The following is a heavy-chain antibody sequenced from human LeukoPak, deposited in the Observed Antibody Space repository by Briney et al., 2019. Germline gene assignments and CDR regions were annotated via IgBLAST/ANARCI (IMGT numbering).Heavy chain of an antibody. CDR3: ARRLCSSTSCNAFDI. Sequence: GASVKVSCKASGYTFTSYGISWVRQAPRQGLEWMGWISAYNGNTNYAQKLQGRVTMTTDTSTSTAYMELRSLRSDDTVVYYCARRLCSSTSCNAFDIWGQGTMVTVSS. CDR2: ISAYNGNT. V-gene: IGHV1-18*01. J-gene: IGHJ3*02. D-gene: IGHD2-2*01. CDR1: GYTFTSYG.